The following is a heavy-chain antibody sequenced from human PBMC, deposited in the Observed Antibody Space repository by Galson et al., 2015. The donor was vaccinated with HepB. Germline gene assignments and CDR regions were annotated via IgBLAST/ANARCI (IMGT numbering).Heavy chain of an antibody. CDR2: IRGDGIVS. D-gene: IGHD6-13*01. J-gene: IGHJ4*02. V-gene: IGHV3-7*03. CDR1: GFTFNAHW. Sequence: SLRLSCAASGFTFNAHWMNWVRQAPGKGLEWVANIRGDGIVSYYAESVRGRFTISRDNAKNSLYLQMNGLKTEDAAVYYCTRLGDLSGYSSLWGQGTLVTVSS. CDR3: TRLGDLSGYSSL.